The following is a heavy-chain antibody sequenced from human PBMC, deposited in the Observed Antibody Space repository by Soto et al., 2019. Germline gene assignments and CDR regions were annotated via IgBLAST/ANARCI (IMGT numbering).Heavy chain of an antibody. Sequence: SGPTLVNPTQTLTLTCTFSGFSLSTSGVGVGWIRQPPGKALEWLARIDWDDDKYYSTSLKTRLTISKDTSKNQVVLTMTNMDPVDTATYYCARIGSGGSCYGGFFDYWGQGTLVTVSS. CDR2: IDWDDDK. V-gene: IGHV2-70*11. CDR1: GFSLSTSGVG. CDR3: ARIGSGGSCYGGFFDY. J-gene: IGHJ4*02. D-gene: IGHD2-15*01.